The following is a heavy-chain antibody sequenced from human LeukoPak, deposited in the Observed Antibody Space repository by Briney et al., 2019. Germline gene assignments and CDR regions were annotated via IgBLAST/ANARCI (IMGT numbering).Heavy chain of an antibody. CDR1: GYTFTGYY. J-gene: IGHJ4*02. D-gene: IGHD6-13*01. V-gene: IGHV1-2*02. CDR3: ARSRVIAAAGPAVY. CDR2: INPNSGGT. Sequence: ASVKVSCKASGYTFTGYYMHWVRQAPGQGLEWMGWINPNSGGTNYAQKFQGRVTMTRDTSISTAYMELSRLRSDDTAVYYCARSRVIAAAGPAVYWGQGTLVTVSS.